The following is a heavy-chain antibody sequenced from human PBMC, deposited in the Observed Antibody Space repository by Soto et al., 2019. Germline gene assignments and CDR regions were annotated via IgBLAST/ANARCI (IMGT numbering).Heavy chain of an antibody. Sequence: QVQLVQSGAEVKKPGASVKVSCKASGYTFTSYDINWVRQATGQGLEWMGWMNPNSDNTGYAQKFQGRVTMTRNTSISTAYRELSSLRCKDTAVYSCARTLYGDNVDYWGQGTRVTVSS. CDR1: GYTFTSYD. CDR3: ARTLYGDNVDY. D-gene: IGHD4-17*01. CDR2: MNPNSDNT. J-gene: IGHJ4*02. V-gene: IGHV1-8*01.